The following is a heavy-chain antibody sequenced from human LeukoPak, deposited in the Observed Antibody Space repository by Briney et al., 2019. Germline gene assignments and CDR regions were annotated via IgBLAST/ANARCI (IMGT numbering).Heavy chain of an antibody. Sequence: SEALSLTCAVAGGSISSNNWGSWVRQPPGKGLGWIGEIFHSGTTNYNPSLRSRVTISVDKSRNPLSLKLNSVTAADTALYYCARINMFTASLPHPYDAFAVWGQGTMVTVSS. CDR2: IFHSGTT. CDR3: ARINMFTASLPHPYDAFAV. V-gene: IGHV4-4*02. D-gene: IGHD2-21*02. J-gene: IGHJ3*01. CDR1: GGSISSNNW.